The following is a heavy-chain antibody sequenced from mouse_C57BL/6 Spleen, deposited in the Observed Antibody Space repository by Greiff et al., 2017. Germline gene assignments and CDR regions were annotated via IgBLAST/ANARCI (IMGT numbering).Heavy chain of an antibody. J-gene: IGHJ2*01. V-gene: IGHV1-76*01. Sequence: VQLQQSGAELVRPGASVKLSCKASGYTFTDYYINWVKQRPGQGLEWIARIYPGSGNTYYNEKFKGKATLTAEKSSSTAYMQLSSLTSEDSAVYFCAIFIYYYGSSYEDYWGQGTTLTVSS. CDR3: AIFIYYYGSSYEDY. CDR2: IYPGSGNT. CDR1: GYTFTDYY. D-gene: IGHD1-1*01.